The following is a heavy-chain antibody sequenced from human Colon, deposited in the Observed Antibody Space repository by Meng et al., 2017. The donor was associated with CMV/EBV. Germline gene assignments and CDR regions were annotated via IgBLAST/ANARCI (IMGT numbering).Heavy chain of an antibody. CDR2: IYWDDDK. V-gene: IGHV2-5*02. J-gene: IGHJ4*02. D-gene: IGHD3-3*01. CDR1: GFSLSSSGVG. Sequence: QITLKESGPTLVKSXXXXTXTXTFXGFSLSSSGVGVGWIRQPPGKALEWLALIYWDDDKTYNPSLKSRLTITKDTSKNQVVLTLTNVDPVDTATYYCARSDFWSGYTIYYFDYWGPGTLVTVSS. CDR3: ARSDFWSGYTIYYFDY.